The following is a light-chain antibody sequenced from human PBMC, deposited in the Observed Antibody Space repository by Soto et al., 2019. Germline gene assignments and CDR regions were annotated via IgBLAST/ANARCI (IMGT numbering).Light chain of an antibody. CDR2: DTS. CDR3: QQYQNSPRT. J-gene: IGKJ1*01. Sequence: ETVLTQSPGTLSLSPGERATVSCRASQSVGGSSLAWYQQRPGQAPRLLIYDTSKRATGIPDRFSGSGSGTDFTLTISRLEPEDFAVYYWQQYQNSPRTFGQGTKVEIK. CDR1: QSVGGSS. V-gene: IGKV3-20*01.